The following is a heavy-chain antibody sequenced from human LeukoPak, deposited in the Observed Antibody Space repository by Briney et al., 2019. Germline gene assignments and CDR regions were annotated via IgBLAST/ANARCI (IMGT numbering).Heavy chain of an antibody. CDR3: AKAGYYYDNSGYYPLDY. J-gene: IGHJ4*02. Sequence: GESLSLSCAASGLSFDDFAMHWVRQAQGKGLEWVSGIRWNSRSIGYADTVKGRFTISRDNAKNSLYLQMNSLRAEDTALYYCAKAGYYYDNSGYYPLDYWGQGTLVTVSS. CDR1: GLSFDDFA. D-gene: IGHD3-22*01. CDR2: IRWNSRSI. V-gene: IGHV3-9*01.